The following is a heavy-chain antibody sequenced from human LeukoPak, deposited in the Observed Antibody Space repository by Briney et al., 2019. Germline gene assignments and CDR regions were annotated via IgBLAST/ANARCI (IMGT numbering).Heavy chain of an antibody. CDR1: GFTFSSYA. CDR3: AKDVQSGSYVYYYFDY. J-gene: IGHJ4*02. D-gene: IGHD1-26*01. Sequence: TGGSLRLSCAVSGFTFSSYAMSWVRQAPGKGLEWVSSISGSGGSTYYADSVKGRFTISRDNSKNTLYLQMDSLRAEDTAVYYCAKDVQSGSYVYYYFDYWGQGTLVTVSS. CDR2: ISGSGGST. V-gene: IGHV3-23*01.